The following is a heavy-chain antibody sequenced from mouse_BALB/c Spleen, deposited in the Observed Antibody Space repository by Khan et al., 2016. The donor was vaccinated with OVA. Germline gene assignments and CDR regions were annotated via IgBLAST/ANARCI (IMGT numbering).Heavy chain of an antibody. V-gene: IGHV5-6*01. CDR1: GFTFSSYS. CDR3: ADHLTGALAY. J-gene: IGHJ3*01. Sequence: EVQLQESGGDLVKPGGSLKLSCAASGFTFSSYSMSWVRQTPDKRLQWVASISSGGDYTYYPDSVKRRFTISRATAKNTLYLKRSNLKSEDTAMYYGADHLTGALAYWGQGTLVTVAA. CDR2: ISSGGDYT.